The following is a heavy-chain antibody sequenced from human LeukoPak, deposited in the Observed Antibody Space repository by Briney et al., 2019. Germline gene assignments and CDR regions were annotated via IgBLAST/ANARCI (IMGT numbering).Heavy chain of an antibody. Sequence: GASVKVSCKASGYTCTSYYMHWGRQAPGQGLEWMGIINPSGGSTSCAQKFQGRGTMTRDTSTSTVYMELSSLRSEDTAVYYCARAEGYFDWLLPFDPWGQGTLVTVSS. CDR2: INPSGGST. V-gene: IGHV1-46*01. D-gene: IGHD3-9*01. CDR1: GYTCTSYY. CDR3: ARAEGYFDWLLPFDP. J-gene: IGHJ5*02.